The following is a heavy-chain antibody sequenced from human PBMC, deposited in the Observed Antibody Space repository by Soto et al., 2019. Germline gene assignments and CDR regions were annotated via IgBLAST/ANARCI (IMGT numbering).Heavy chain of an antibody. J-gene: IGHJ5*02. D-gene: IGHD6-6*01. Sequence: SETLSLTCAVSGGSISSGGYSWSWIRQPPGKGLEWIGYIYHSGSTYYNPSLKSRVTISVDRSKNQFSLRLSSVTAADTAVYYCARVLGIAARPRWFDPWGQGTLVTVSS. CDR3: ARVLGIAARPRWFDP. CDR2: IYHSGST. V-gene: IGHV4-30-2*01. CDR1: GGSISSGGYS.